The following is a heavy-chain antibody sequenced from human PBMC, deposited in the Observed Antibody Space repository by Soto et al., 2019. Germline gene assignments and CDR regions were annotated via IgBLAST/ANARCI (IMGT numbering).Heavy chain of an antibody. CDR3: ARGLLDILMGHYYGMDV. CDR1: GLTFSSYI. D-gene: IGHD3-9*01. V-gene: IGHV3-21*01. J-gene: IGHJ6*02. CDR2: ISSSSIYI. Sequence: GGFLKLSCASPGLTFSSYIMNWVPQAPGKGLEWVSSISSSSIYIYYADSVKGRFTISRDNAKNSLYLQMNSLRAEDTVVYYCARGLLDILMGHYYGMDVWGQGT.